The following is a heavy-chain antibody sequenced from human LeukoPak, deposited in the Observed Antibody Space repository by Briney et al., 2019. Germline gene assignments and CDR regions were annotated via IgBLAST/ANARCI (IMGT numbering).Heavy chain of an antibody. CDR3: ARPLAADAFDI. CDR1: GYTFTSYA. J-gene: IGHJ3*02. V-gene: IGHV1-8*02. CDR2: MNPNSGNT. D-gene: IGHD3-16*02. Sequence: ASVKVSCKASGYTFTSYAMNWVRQAPGQGLEWMGWMNPNSGNTGYAQKFQGRVTMTRNTSISTAYMELSSLRSEDTAVYYCARPLAADAFDIWGQGTMVTVSS.